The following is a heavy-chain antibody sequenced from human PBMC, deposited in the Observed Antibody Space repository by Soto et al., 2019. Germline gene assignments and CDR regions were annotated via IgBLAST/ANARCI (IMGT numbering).Heavy chain of an antibody. Sequence: GGSLRLSCAASGFTFDNYAMHWVRQAPGKGLEWVSGLSWNSGTIGYADSVKGRFTISRDNAKNSLYLQMNSLRAEDTALYYCARTIYCSGSTCYNNWFDPWGQGTLVTVSS. D-gene: IGHD2-15*01. CDR2: LSWNSGTI. CDR3: ARTIYCSGSTCYNNWFDP. J-gene: IGHJ5*02. V-gene: IGHV3-9*01. CDR1: GFTFDNYA.